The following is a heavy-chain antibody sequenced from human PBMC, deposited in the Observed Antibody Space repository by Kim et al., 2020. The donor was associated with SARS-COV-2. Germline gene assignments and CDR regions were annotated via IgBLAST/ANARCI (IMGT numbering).Heavy chain of an antibody. V-gene: IGHV4-34*01. J-gene: IGHJ4*02. Sequence: YNPSHKSRVTISVDTSKNQFSLKLSSVTAADTAVYYCARQDSIAVAALDYWGQGTLVTVSS. CDR3: ARQDSIAVAALDY. D-gene: IGHD6-19*01.